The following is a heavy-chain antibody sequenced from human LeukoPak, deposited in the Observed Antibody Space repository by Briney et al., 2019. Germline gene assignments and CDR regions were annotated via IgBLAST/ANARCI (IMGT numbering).Heavy chain of an antibody. D-gene: IGHD3-3*01. CDR3: AQLTTLIFGVVRDY. CDR1: GFTFNNYA. J-gene: IGHJ4*02. Sequence: GGSLRLSCAASGFTFNNYAMNWVRQAPGKGLERVSTVGVSGADTYYADSVRGRFTISRDNSRNTLYLQMNSLRAEDTAVYYCAQLTTLIFGVVRDYWGQGTLVTVSS. CDR2: VGVSGADT. V-gene: IGHV3-23*01.